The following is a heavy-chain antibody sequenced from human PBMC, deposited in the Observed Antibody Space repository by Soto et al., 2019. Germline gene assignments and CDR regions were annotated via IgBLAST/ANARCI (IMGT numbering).Heavy chain of an antibody. V-gene: IGHV1-69*04. D-gene: IGHD2-2*01. CDR3: AREGDVVVVPAAIGQNPRGAFDI. CDR2: IIAIRGIP. Sequence: SVKVSCQSSVDAYTSYYIHWVRQAPGQGLELMETIIAIRGIPDYVQKFQGRVTITPDKSTSTAYMELSSLRSEDTAVYYCAREGDVVVVPAAIGQNPRGAFDIWGQGTMVTVSS. J-gene: IGHJ3*02. CDR1: VDAYTSYY.